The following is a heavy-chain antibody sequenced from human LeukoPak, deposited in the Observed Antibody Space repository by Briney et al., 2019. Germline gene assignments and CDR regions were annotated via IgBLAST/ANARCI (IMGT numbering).Heavy chain of an antibody. CDR3: ARHLRFLEWSPGIAWFDP. D-gene: IGHD3-3*01. J-gene: IGHJ5*02. CDR2: IYYSGGT. Sequence: PSETLSLTCTVSGGSISSSSYYWGWIRQPPGKGLEWIGSIYYSGGTYYNPSLKSRVTISVDTSKNQFSLKLSSVTAADTAVYYCARHLRFLEWSPGIAWFDPWGQGTLVTVSS. CDR1: GGSISSSSYY. V-gene: IGHV4-39*01.